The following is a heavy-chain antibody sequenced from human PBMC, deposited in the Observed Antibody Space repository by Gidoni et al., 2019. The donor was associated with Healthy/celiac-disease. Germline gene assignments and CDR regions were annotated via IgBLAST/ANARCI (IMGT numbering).Heavy chain of an antibody. V-gene: IGHV1-69*01. D-gene: IGHD6-6*01. CDR2: IIPIFGKA. Sequence: QVQLVQSGAAVKTPGSSVKVSCKASGGPFSSYALSWVRQAPGQGLEWMGGIIPIFGKANYAQKFQGRVTITADESTSTAYMELSSLRSEDTAVYYCARDEGSSSMMGYWGQGTLVTVSS. J-gene: IGHJ4*02. CDR1: GGPFSSYA. CDR3: ARDEGSSSMMGY.